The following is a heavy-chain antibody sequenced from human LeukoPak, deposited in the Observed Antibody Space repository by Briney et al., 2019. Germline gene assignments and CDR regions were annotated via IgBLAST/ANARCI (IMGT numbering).Heavy chain of an antibody. CDR2: ISYDGSNK. CDR3: AKDHGGIAI. V-gene: IGHV3-30*18. J-gene: IGHJ3*02. Sequence: GGSLGLSCAASGFTFSSYGMHWVRQAPGKGLEWVAVISYDGSNKYYADSVKGRFTISRDNSKNTLYLQMNSLRAEDTAVYYCAKDHGGIAIWGQGTMVTVSS. CDR1: GFTFSSYG. D-gene: IGHD6-13*01.